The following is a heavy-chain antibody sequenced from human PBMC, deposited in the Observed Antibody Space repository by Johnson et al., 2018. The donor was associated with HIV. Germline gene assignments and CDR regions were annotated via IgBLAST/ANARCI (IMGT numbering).Heavy chain of an antibody. D-gene: IGHD6-6*01. CDR3: ARDQYSTSDDDAFDI. V-gene: IGHV3-11*01. CDR2: ISSSGSTI. CDR1: GFTFSDYY. Sequence: QVQLVESGGGLVQPGGSLRLSCAASGFTFSDYYMSWIRQAPGTGLEWVSYISSSGSTIYYADSVKGRFTISRDNAKHSLYLQMNSLRAEDTALYYCARDQYSTSDDDAFDIWGQGTMVTVSS. J-gene: IGHJ3*02.